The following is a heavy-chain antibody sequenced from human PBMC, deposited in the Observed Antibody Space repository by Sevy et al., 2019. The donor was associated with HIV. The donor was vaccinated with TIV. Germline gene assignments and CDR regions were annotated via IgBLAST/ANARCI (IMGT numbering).Heavy chain of an antibody. CDR2: MNPNSGNT. CDR3: ARGSHLIDGDYEHYSYGMDV. CDR1: GYTFTSYD. D-gene: IGHD4-17*01. J-gene: IGHJ6*02. V-gene: IGHV1-8*01. Sequence: ASVKVSCKASGYTFTSYDINWVRQATGQGLEWMGWMNPNSGNTGYAQKFQGRVTMTRNTSISTAYMELSSLRSEDTAVYYCARGSHLIDGDYEHYSYGMDVWGQGTTVTVSS.